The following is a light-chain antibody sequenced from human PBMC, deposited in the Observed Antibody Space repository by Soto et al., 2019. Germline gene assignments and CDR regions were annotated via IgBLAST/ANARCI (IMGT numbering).Light chain of an antibody. V-gene: IGKV1D-13*01. J-gene: IGKJ5*01. CDR1: QGIRSA. CDR2: DAT. CDR3: QQFNNYIT. Sequence: SQITQSTSTLSGSVGDRLTITCRGRQGIRSALAWYQQTPRKAPKLLIYDATSLESGVPTRFSGSGSGTDFTLTISSMQPEDFATYYCQQFNNYITFGQGTRLDI.